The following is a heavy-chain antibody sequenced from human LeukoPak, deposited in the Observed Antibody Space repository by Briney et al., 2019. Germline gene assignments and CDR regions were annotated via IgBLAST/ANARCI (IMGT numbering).Heavy chain of an antibody. Sequence: SETLSLTCTVSGGSISSSSYYWGWIRQPPGKGLEWIGSIYYSGSTYYNPSLKSRVTISVDTSKNQFSLKLSSVTAADTAVYYCARSADCSSTSCYVWYFDLWGRGTLVTVSS. J-gene: IGHJ2*01. V-gene: IGHV4-39*07. CDR3: ARSADCSSTSCYVWYFDL. CDR1: GGSISSSSYY. D-gene: IGHD2-2*01. CDR2: IYYSGST.